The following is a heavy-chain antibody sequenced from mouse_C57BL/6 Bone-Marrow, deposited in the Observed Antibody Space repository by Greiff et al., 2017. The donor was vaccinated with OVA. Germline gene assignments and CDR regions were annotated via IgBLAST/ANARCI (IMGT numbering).Heavy chain of an antibody. J-gene: IGHJ4*01. V-gene: IGHV5-12*01. D-gene: IGHD3-2*02. CDR3: ARHHMTAQVMDY. CDR1: GFTFSDYY. CDR2: ISNGGGST. Sequence: DVKLVESGGGLVQPGGSLKLSCAASGFTFSDYYMYWVRQTPEKRLEWVAYISNGGGSTYYPDTVKGRFTISRDNAKNTLYLQMSRLKSEDTAMYYCARHHMTAQVMDYWGQGTSVTVSS.